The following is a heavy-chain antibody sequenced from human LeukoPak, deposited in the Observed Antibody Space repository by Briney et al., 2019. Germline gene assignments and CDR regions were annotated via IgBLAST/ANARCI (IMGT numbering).Heavy chain of an antibody. D-gene: IGHD6-19*01. J-gene: IGHJ6*03. Sequence: GGSLRLSCAASGFTFNGYSMNWVRQVPGKGLEWISYITSSSGTIYYADSVKGRFTISRDNAKNSLYLLMNSLRAEDTAVYYCARQGPYSSGWLGLMDVWGKGTTVTISS. CDR1: GFTFNGYS. CDR2: ITSSSGTI. V-gene: IGHV3-48*01. CDR3: ARQGPYSSGWLGLMDV.